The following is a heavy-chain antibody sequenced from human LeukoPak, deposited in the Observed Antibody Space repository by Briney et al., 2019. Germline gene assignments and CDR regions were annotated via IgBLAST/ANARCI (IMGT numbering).Heavy chain of an antibody. CDR3: ARSAIVVVPAANYWFDP. CDR1: GGSFSGYY. V-gene: IGHV4-34*01. CDR2: INHSGST. D-gene: IGHD2-2*01. Sequence: SETLSLTCAVYGGSFSGYYWSWIRQPPGKGLEWIGEINHSGSTNYNPSLKSRVTISVDTSKNQFSLKLSSVTAADMAVYYCARSAIVVVPAANYWFDPWGQGTLVTVSS. J-gene: IGHJ5*02.